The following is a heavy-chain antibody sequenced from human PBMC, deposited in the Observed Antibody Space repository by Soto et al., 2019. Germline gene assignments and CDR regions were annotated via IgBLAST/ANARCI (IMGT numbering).Heavy chain of an antibody. V-gene: IGHV4-31*03. CDR1: GGSVSSGGYY. CDR3: VRHYYDDSSGYYYSAFDI. J-gene: IGHJ3*02. CDR2: IYYSGST. Sequence: QVQLQESGPGLVKPSQTLSLTCTVSGGSVSSGGYYWSWIRQHPGKGLEWIGYIYYSGSTYYNPSLKSRVTISVDTSKNQFSLKLSSVTAADTAVYYCVRHYYDDSSGYYYSAFDIWGQGTMVTVSS. D-gene: IGHD3-22*01.